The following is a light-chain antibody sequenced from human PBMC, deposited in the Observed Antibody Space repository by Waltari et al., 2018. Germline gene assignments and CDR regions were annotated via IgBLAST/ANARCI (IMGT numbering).Light chain of an antibody. Sequence: SSELTQDPAVSVALGQTVRITCQGDSIRRYYARWYEQKPGQAPVLVIYGKNNRPSGIPDRFSGSSSGNTASLTITGAQAEDEADYYCNSRDSSGNHPHWVFGGGTKLTVL. V-gene: IGLV3-19*01. CDR1: SIRRYY. J-gene: IGLJ3*02. CDR2: GKN. CDR3: NSRDSSGNHPHWV.